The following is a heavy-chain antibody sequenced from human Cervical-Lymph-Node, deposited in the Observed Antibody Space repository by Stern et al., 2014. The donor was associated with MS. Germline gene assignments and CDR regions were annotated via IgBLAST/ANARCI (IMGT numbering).Heavy chain of an antibody. CDR3: ARDKMVYATHYYYYAMDV. V-gene: IGHV1-18*01. CDR2: ISAYNGNT. D-gene: IGHD2-8*01. J-gene: IGHJ6*02. CDR1: GYTFTSYG. Sequence: QMQLVQSGAEVKKPGASVKVSCKASGYTFTSYGISWVRQAPGQGLEWMGWISAYNGNTNYAQKLQGRLTMTTDTSTSTAYMELRSLRSDDTAVYYCARDKMVYATHYYYYAMDVWGQGTTVTVSS.